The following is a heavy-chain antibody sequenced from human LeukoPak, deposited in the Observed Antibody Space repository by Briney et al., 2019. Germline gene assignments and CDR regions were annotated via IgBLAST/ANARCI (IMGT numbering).Heavy chain of an antibody. CDR2: MWDDGTNE. Sequence: GGSLRLSCTASGFNFGIYGMHWVRQAPGKGLEWVAVMWDDGTNEYYVESVKGRFTISRDNGKRTLYLQMNSLRVEDTAVYYCARDGQWLVPDAFDIWGQGTMVTVSS. D-gene: IGHD6-19*01. CDR3: ARDGQWLVPDAFDI. J-gene: IGHJ3*02. CDR1: GFNFGIYG. V-gene: IGHV3-33*01.